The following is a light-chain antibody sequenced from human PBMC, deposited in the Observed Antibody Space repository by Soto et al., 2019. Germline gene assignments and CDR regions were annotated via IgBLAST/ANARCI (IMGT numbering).Light chain of an antibody. Sequence: QSVLTQPPSVSGAPGQRVTISCTGSSSNIGAGHVVHWYQQFPGRAPNLLIYGSSNRPSGVPDRFSGSKSGTYASLAITGLQAEDEADYYCQSYDNGLSASVFGGGTKLTVL. V-gene: IGLV1-40*01. J-gene: IGLJ2*01. CDR2: GSS. CDR3: QSYDNGLSASV. CDR1: SSNIGAGHV.